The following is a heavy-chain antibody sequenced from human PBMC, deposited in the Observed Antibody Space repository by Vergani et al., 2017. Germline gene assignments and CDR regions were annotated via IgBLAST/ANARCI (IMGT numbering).Heavy chain of an antibody. CDR1: GFTFSSYS. J-gene: IGHJ5*02. Sequence: EVQLLESGGGLVQPGGSLRLSCAASGFTFSSYSMNWVRQAPGKGLEWVSYISSSSSTIYYADSVKGRFTISRDNAKNSLYLQMISLRDEDTAVYYCARVVGAAPNNWFAPWGQGTLVTVSS. D-gene: IGHD1-26*01. CDR2: ISSSSSTI. CDR3: ARVVGAAPNNWFAP. V-gene: IGHV3-48*02.